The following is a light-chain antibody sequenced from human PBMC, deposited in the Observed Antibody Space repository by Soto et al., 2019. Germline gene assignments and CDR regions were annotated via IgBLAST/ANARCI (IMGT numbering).Light chain of an antibody. CDR3: QQYNNWPQT. Sequence: VLMQAPDTLSVPPGERATLSCRASQAINNNVAWYQLKDGQVPRLLIYGASTRAADVPARFSGGGSGTEFTLTISSLQSEDFAEYHCQQYNNWPQTFGQGTKVDI. CDR1: QAINNN. J-gene: IGKJ1*01. CDR2: GAS. V-gene: IGKV3-15*01.